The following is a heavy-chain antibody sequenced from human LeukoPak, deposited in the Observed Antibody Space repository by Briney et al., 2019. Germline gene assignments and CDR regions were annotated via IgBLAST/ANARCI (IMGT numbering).Heavy chain of an antibody. D-gene: IGHD4-11*01. CDR3: AKVGYSRYYYYMDV. CDR1: GFTFSSYW. Sequence: GGSLRLSCAASGFTFSSYWMHWVRQAPGKGLVWVSRINSDGSSTSYADSVKGRFTISRDNSKNTLYLQMNSLRAEDTAVYYCAKVGYSRYYYYMDVWGKGTTVTVSS. J-gene: IGHJ6*03. V-gene: IGHV3-74*01. CDR2: INSDGSST.